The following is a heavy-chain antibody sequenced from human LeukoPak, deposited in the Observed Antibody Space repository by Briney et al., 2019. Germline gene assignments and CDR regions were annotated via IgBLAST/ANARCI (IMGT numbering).Heavy chain of an antibody. D-gene: IGHD2-21*02. J-gene: IGHJ1*01. V-gene: IGHV3-23*01. CDR3: SKRGSDSPSCFQH. CDR1: GFTFSTYA. Sequence: GGSLTLSCAASGFTFSTYAMTWVRQVPGKGPEWVSAISSSGADTHYADSVKGRFTISRDNSKNTLFLQMNSLRVDDTAVYYCSKRGSDSPSCFQHWGQGALVTVSS. CDR2: ISSSGADT.